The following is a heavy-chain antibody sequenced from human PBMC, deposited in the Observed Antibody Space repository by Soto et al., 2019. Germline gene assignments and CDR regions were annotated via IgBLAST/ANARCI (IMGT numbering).Heavy chain of an antibody. Sequence: ASVKVSCKASGYTFISYGVSWVRQAPGQGLEWMGWISGNTGKTNYAQKLQGRVTMTTDTSTSTAYMELRSLRSDDTAVYYCARDWNCSNPTCQDCFDPWGQGTLVTVSS. CDR1: GYTFISYG. D-gene: IGHD2-2*01. V-gene: IGHV1-18*01. CDR2: ISGNTGKT. J-gene: IGHJ5*02. CDR3: ARDWNCSNPTCQDCFDP.